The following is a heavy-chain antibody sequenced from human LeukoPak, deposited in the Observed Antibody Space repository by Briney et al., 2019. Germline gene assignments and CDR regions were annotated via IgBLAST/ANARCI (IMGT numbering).Heavy chain of an antibody. J-gene: IGHJ4*02. V-gene: IGHV4-38-2*02. CDR2: ISHRGST. CDR3: ARGAEYYAIWRGYAGYSDY. CDR1: GASISTYY. D-gene: IGHD3-3*01. Sequence: SETLSLTCTVSGASISTYYWGWIRQPPGKGLEWVGSISHRGSTYYNPSLRSRITISLDRSKQKFSLKLTSVTAADTAVYFCARGAEYYAIWRGYAGYSDYWGQGISVTVSS.